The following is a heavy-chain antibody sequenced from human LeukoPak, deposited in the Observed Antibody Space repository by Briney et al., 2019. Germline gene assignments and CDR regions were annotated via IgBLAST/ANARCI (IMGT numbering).Heavy chain of an antibody. CDR2: INPSDCST. Sequence: SVKVSCKASRYTFTSYYMHWVRHAPGQGLEAIVIINPSDCSTSYAQKLQGRVTMPRHMSTSTVYMEPSRLTAEDTVVYLCARDRGSSWPFDYWGQGTLVTVSS. CDR1: RYTFTSYY. D-gene: IGHD6-13*01. J-gene: IGHJ4*02. CDR3: ARDRGSSWPFDY. V-gene: IGHV1-46*01.